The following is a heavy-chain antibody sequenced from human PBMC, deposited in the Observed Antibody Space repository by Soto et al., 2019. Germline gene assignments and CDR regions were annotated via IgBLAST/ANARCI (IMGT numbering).Heavy chain of an antibody. D-gene: IGHD1-7*01. CDR3: ARDRLQLNWFDP. CDR1: GGTFSSYT. CDR2: IIPILGIA. Sequence: QVPLVQSGAEVKKPGSSVKVSCKASGGTFSSYTISWVRQAPGQGLEWMGRIIPILGIANYAQKFQGRVTITADKATSTAYMELSSLRSADTAVYYCARDRLQLNWFDPWGQGTLVTVSS. J-gene: IGHJ5*02. V-gene: IGHV1-69*08.